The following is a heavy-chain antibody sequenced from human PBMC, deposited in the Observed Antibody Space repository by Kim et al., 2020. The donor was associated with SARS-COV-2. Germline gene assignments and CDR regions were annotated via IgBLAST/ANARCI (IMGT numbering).Heavy chain of an antibody. CDR1: GGSFSGYY. CDR2: INHSGST. D-gene: IGHD6-13*01. V-gene: IGHV4-34*01. Sequence: SETLSLTCAVYGGSFSGYYWSWIRQPPGKGLEWIGEINHSGSTNYNPSLKSRVTISVDTSKNQFSLKLSSVTAADTAVYYCARGLASSWLDYWGQGTLVTVSS. CDR3: ARGLASSWLDY. J-gene: IGHJ4*02.